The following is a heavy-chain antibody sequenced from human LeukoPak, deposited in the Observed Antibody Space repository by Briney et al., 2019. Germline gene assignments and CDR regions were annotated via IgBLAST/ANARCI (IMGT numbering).Heavy chain of an antibody. Sequence: SETLSLTCTVSGGSISSGDYYWSWIRQPPGKGLEWIGYIYYSGSTYYNPSLKSRVTISVDTSKNQFPLKLSSVTAADTAVYYCARVGTALEAFDIWGQGTMVTVSS. CDR1: GGSISSGDYY. V-gene: IGHV4-30-4*01. CDR2: IYYSGST. J-gene: IGHJ3*02. D-gene: IGHD1-1*01. CDR3: ARVGTALEAFDI.